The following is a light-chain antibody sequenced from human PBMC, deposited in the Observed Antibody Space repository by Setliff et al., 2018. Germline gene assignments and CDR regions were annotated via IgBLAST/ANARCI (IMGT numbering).Light chain of an antibody. CDR3: QQDNNYLKWT. CDR2: RAS. V-gene: IGKV1-5*03. J-gene: IGKJ1*01. CDR1: QIMSNW. Sequence: DIQVTQSPSTLSASVGDRVTITCRASQIMSNWLAWYQQKPGKAPKPLISRASTLESGVPSRFSGSASGTEFTLTISSLQPDDFATYYCQQDNNYLKWTFGQGTKV.